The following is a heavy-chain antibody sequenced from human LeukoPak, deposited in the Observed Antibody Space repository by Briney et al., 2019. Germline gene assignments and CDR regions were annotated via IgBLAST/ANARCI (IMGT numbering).Heavy chain of an antibody. CDR1: GGSFSGYY. V-gene: IGHV4-34*01. D-gene: IGHD2-2*01. J-gene: IGHJ3*02. Sequence: SETLPLTCAVYGGSFSGYYWSWIRQPPGKGLEWIGEINHSGSTNYNPSLKSRVTISVDTSKNQFSLKLSSVTAADTAVYYCARLDTSPLGAFDIWGQGTMVTVSS. CDR2: INHSGST. CDR3: ARLDTSPLGAFDI.